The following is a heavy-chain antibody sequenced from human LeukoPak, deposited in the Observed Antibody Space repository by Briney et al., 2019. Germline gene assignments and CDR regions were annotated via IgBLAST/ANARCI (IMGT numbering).Heavy chain of an antibody. V-gene: IGHV4-59*01. CDR1: GGSISSYY. J-gene: IGHJ4*02. CDR2: IYYSGST. Sequence: SETLSLTCTVSGGSISSYYWSWIRQPPGKGLEWIGYIYYSGSTNYNPSLKSRVTISVDTSKNQFSLKLISVTAADTAVYYCARRQVGGYLFDYWGQGTLVTVSS. D-gene: IGHD3-10*01. CDR3: ARRQVGGYLFDY.